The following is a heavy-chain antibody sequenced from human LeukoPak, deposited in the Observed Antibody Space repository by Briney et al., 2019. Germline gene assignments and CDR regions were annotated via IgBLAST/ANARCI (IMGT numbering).Heavy chain of an antibody. V-gene: IGHV4-59*11. Sequence: SETLSLTCTVSGGSISSHYWSWIRQPPGKGLEWIGYIYSSGSTNYNPSLKSRVTISGDTSKNQFSLKLRSVTAADTAMYYCASLYGGAFDIWGQGTMVTVSS. CDR3: ASLYGGAFDI. CDR1: GGSISSHY. J-gene: IGHJ3*02. CDR2: IYSSGST. D-gene: IGHD3-16*01.